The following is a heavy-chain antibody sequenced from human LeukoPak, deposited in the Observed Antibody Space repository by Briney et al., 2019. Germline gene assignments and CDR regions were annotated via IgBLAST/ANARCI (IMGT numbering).Heavy chain of an antibody. V-gene: IGHV3-7*01. CDR3: ARGARGYDSSGYYPEYFQH. D-gene: IGHD3-22*01. CDR2: IKQDGSEK. CDR1: GFTFSSYW. J-gene: IGHJ1*01. Sequence: GGSLRLSCAASGFTFSSYWMSWVRQAPGKGLEWVANIKQDGSEKYYVDSVKGRFTISRDNAKNSLYLQMNSLRAEDTAVYYCARGARGYDSSGYYPEYFQHWGQGTLVTVSS.